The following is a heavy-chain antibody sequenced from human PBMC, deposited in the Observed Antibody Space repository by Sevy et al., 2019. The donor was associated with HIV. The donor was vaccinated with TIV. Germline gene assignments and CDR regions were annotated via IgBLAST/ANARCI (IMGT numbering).Heavy chain of an antibody. V-gene: IGHV3-48*01. CDR2: ISSSSSTI. CDR3: ARGLPNCSGGSCYSMDPFDY. Sequence: GGSLRLSCAASGFTFSSYSMNWVRQAPGKGLEWVSYISSSSSTIYYADSVKGRFTISRDNAKNSLYLQMNSLRAEDTAVYYCARGLPNCSGGSCYSMDPFDYWGQGTLVTVSS. CDR1: GFTFSSYS. J-gene: IGHJ4*02. D-gene: IGHD2-15*01.